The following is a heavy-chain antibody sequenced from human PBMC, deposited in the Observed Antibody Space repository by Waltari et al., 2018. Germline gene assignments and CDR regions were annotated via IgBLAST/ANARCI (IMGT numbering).Heavy chain of an antibody. J-gene: IGHJ6*02. CDR1: GFTFSSYW. V-gene: IGHV3-74*01. CDR3: ARVDCGGDCYPYYYYGMDV. CDR2: INSEGRST. Sequence: EVQLVESGGGLVQPGGSLRLSCAASGFTFSSYWMHWVRQAPGKGLVWVSRINSEGRSTSYADSVKGRFTHSRDNAKNTLYLQMNSLRGEDTAVYYCARVDCGGDCYPYYYYGMDVWGQGTTVTVSS. D-gene: IGHD2-21*01.